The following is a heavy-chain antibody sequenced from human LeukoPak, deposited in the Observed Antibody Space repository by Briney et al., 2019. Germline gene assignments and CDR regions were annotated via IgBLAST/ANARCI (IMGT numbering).Heavy chain of an antibody. D-gene: IGHD3-9*01. J-gene: IGHJ4*02. Sequence: SETLSLTCTVSGGSISSSSYYWGWIRQPPGKGLEWIGSIYYSGSTYYNPSLKSRVTISVDTSKNQFSLKLSSVTAADTAVYYCARGGYDILTGYSSFDYWGQGTLVTDSS. CDR3: ARGGYDILTGYSSFDY. CDR1: GGSISSSSYY. CDR2: IYYSGST. V-gene: IGHV4-39*07.